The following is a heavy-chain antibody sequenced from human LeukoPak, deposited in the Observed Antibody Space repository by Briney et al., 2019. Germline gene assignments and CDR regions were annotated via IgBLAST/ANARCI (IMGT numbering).Heavy chain of an antibody. D-gene: IGHD3-22*01. CDR2: IIPIFHRT. Sequence: ASVKVSCKASGGTFSSYAINWVRQAPGQGLEWMGRIIPIFHRTNYAQKFQGRLTITTDESTRTAYMELSSLRSEDTAEYYCARDIPGSSGYFNDAFDIWGQGTMVTVSS. J-gene: IGHJ3*02. V-gene: IGHV1-69*05. CDR1: GGTFSSYA. CDR3: ARDIPGSSGYFNDAFDI.